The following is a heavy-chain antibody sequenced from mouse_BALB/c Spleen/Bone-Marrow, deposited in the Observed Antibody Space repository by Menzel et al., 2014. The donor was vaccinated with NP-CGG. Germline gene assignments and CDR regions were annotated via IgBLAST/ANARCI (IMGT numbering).Heavy chain of an antibody. CDR3: ARPLTGAYFDY. D-gene: IGHD4-1*01. CDR2: ISSGGSYT. V-gene: IGHV5-9*02. Sequence: EVMLVESGGGLVKPGGPLKLSCAASGFAFSSYDMSWVRQTPEKRLEWVATISSGGSYTYYPDSVNGRFTISRDNARNTLYLQMSSLRSEDTALYYCARPLTGAYFDYWGQGTTLTVSS. J-gene: IGHJ2*01. CDR1: GFAFSSYD.